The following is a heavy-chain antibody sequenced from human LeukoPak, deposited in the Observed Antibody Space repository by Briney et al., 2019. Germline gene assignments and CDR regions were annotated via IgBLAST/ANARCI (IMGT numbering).Heavy chain of an antibody. Sequence: SVKVSCKATGGTFSSYAISWVRQAPGQGLEWMGGIIPIFGTANYAQKFQGRVTITADESTSTAYMELSSLRSEDTAVYYCARDHRGYSGYDHYYYYYGMDVWGQGTTVTVSS. CDR3: ARDHRGYSGYDHYYYYYGMDV. V-gene: IGHV1-69*13. CDR2: IIPIFGTA. D-gene: IGHD5-12*01. J-gene: IGHJ6*02. CDR1: GGTFSSYA.